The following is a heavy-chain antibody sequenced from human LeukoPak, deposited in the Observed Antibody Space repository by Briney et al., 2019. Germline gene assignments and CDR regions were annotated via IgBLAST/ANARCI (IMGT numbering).Heavy chain of an antibody. V-gene: IGHV3-30*02. D-gene: IGHD1-1*01. CDR2: ITYEGKNK. J-gene: IGHJ4*02. Sequence: GGSLRLSCAASGFIFNDYGMHWVRQAPGKGLEWVTFITYEGKNKYYTDSVKGRFTISRDNSKNTLYLQMNSLRPEDTALYYCAKEGSMSSGTRDFDYWGQGTLVTVSS. CDR1: GFIFNDYG. CDR3: AKEGSMSSGTRDFDY.